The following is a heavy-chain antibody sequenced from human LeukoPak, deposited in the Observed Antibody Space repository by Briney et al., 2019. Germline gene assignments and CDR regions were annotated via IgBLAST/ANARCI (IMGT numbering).Heavy chain of an antibody. Sequence: SSVTVSCKASRGTFSSYASSWVRQAPGQGLEWMGGIIPIFGTANYAQKFQGRVTITADESTSTAYMELSSLRSEDTAVYYCASSTSYYVYWGQGTLVTVSS. V-gene: IGHV1-69*13. CDR2: IIPIFGTA. D-gene: IGHD2-2*01. J-gene: IGHJ4*02. CDR3: ASSTSYYVY. CDR1: RGTFSSYA.